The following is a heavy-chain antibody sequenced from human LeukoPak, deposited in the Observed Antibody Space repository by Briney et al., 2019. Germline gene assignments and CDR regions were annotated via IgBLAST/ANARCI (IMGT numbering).Heavy chain of an antibody. CDR1: GYTFTSYG. V-gene: IGHV1-18*01. Sequence: ASVKVSCKASGYTFTSYGISWVRQAPGQGLEWMGWISAYNGNTNYAQKLQGRVTMTTDTSTSTAYMELRSLRSDDTAVYYCASSYCSSTSCSPKKSWFDPWGQGTLVTVSS. CDR2: ISAYNGNT. CDR3: ASSYCSSTSCSPKKSWFDP. D-gene: IGHD2-2*01. J-gene: IGHJ5*02.